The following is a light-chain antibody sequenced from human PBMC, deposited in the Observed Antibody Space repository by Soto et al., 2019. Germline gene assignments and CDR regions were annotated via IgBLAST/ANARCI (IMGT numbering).Light chain of an antibody. CDR1: QDINSR. CDR2: AAT. J-gene: IGKJ1*01. V-gene: IGKV1-12*01. Sequence: DIQLTPSPYSVSASVGDTVTLTCRASQDINSRLAWFQQQPGRPPKYVIQAATMLQSGFPSRFAGSGSGRDFTLTIHTLQPEDSATYYCLQVANFPRTFGQGTKVDIK. CDR3: LQVANFPRT.